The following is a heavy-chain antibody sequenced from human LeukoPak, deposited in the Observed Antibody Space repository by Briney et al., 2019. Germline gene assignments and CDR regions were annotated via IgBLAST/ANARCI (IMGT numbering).Heavy chain of an antibody. CDR3: AGEYCSGGNCYFDY. J-gene: IGHJ4*02. Sequence: PGESLKISCKGSEYSFATYWIGWVRQMPGQGLEWMGIIFPGDSDTRYSPSFQGQVTISADKSISTAYLQWSSLKASDTAIYYCAGEYCSGGNCYFDYWGQGTLVTVSS. D-gene: IGHD2-15*01. CDR2: IFPGDSDT. V-gene: IGHV5-51*01. CDR1: EYSFATYW.